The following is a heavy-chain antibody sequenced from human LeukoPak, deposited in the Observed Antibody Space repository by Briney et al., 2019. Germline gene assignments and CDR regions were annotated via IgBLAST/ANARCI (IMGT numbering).Heavy chain of an antibody. CDR1: GGSISIYY. J-gene: IGHJ5*02. V-gene: IGHV4-59*08. CDR2: IYYSGST. Sequence: PSETLSLTCTVSGGSISIYYWSWIRQPPGKGLEWIGYIYYSGSTNYNPSLKSRVTISVDTSKNQFSLKLSSVTAADTAVYYCARCIAAASFDPWGQGTLVTVSS. CDR3: ARCIAAASFDP. D-gene: IGHD6-13*01.